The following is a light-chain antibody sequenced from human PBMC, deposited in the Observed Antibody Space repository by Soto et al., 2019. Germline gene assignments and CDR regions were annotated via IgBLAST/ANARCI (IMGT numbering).Light chain of an antibody. J-gene: IGLJ1*01. CDR3: SSYTGTSTFV. CDR1: SSDVGGYDY. CDR2: DVN. V-gene: IGLV2-14*01. Sequence: QSALAQPASVSGSPGQSITISCTGTSSDVGGYDYVSWYQQLPGKAPKLMIYDVNNRPSGVSNRFSGSKSGNTASLTISGLQAEDEADYYCSSYTGTSTFVFGGGTKVNVL.